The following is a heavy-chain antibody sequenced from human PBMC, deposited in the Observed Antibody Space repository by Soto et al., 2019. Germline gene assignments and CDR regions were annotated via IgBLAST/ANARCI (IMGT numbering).Heavy chain of an antibody. CDR3: ARGGRRSPAMDV. CDR2: IYYSGST. CDR1: GGSISSGGYY. V-gene: IGHV4-31*03. Sequence: QVQLQESGPGLVRPSQTLSLTCTVSGGSISSGGYYWSWIRQHPGKGLEWIGYIYYSGSTYYNPSLKSRVTISVDTSKNQFSLQLSSVTAADTAVYYCARGGRRSPAMDVWGQGTTVTVSS. J-gene: IGHJ6*02.